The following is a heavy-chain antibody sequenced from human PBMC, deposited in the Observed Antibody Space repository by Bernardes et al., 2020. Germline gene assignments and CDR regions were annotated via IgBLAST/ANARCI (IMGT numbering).Heavy chain of an antibody. CDR2: ISSSDTI. CDR3: ARNIRGSGIFDW. D-gene: IGHD5-12*01. Sequence: GGSLSLSCAASAFTFSTYGMNWVRQAPGKGLEWLSYISSSDTIYYTDSVQGRFTISRDNGKNSLYLQMNSLRAEDTAVYFCARNIRGSGIFDWWGQGTLVTVSS. J-gene: IGHJ4*02. V-gene: IGHV3-48*01. CDR1: AFTFSTYG.